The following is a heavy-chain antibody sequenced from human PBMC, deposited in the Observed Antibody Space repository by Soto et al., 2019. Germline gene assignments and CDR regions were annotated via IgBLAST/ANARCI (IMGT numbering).Heavy chain of an antibody. CDR2: VSWNSGTL. CDR3: AKDRHRSGLGHWFDP. D-gene: IGHD3-3*01. J-gene: IGHJ5*02. Sequence: EVRLVESGGALVQPGGSLRLSCAASGFTFEDYAMNWVRQGPVKGLEWVARVSWNSGTLHYAGSVKGRFTSSRDNAKNSIYLEMNGLRVEDTALYYCAKDRHRSGLGHWFDPWGQGTLVTVSS. V-gene: IGHV3-9*01. CDR1: GFTFEDYA.